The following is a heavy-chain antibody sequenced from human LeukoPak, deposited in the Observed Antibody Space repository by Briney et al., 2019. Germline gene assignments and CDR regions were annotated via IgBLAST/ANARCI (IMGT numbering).Heavy chain of an antibody. D-gene: IGHD3-10*02. Sequence: PGGSPRPSCAASGFTFSFYAMNWVRQAPGKGLEWVSTIIRSGDSSYYADSVKGRFTISRDNSKSTLYLQMSRLRVEDTALYYCAKDLGYDYVHPLAYCGQGRLVTVSS. J-gene: IGHJ4*02. CDR2: IIRSGDSS. V-gene: IGHV3-23*01. CDR1: GFTFSFYA. CDR3: AKDLGYDYVHPLAY.